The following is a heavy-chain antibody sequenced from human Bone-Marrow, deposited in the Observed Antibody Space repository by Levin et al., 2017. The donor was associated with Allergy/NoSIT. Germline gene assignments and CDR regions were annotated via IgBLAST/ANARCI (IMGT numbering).Heavy chain of an antibody. Sequence: SETLSLTCTVSGVSISSGDYYWSWVRQAPGKGLEWIGYIYYSVDTYYSPSLKSRLSISINTSKNQLSLNLTSVTAADTAVYYCVRQGTIYYYGMDVWGRGTTVTVSS. CDR3: VRQGTIYYYGMDV. V-gene: IGHV4-30-4*01. J-gene: IGHJ6*02. CDR1: GVSISSGDYY. D-gene: IGHD3-10*01. CDR2: IYYSVDT.